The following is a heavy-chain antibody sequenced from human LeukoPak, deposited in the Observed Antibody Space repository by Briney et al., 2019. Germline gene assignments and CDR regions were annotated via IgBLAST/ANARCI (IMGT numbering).Heavy chain of an antibody. CDR2: IIPIFGTA. V-gene: IGHV1-69*05. J-gene: IGHJ6*02. CDR3: ARGAVPGGV. D-gene: IGHD3-10*01. CDR1: GGTFSSYA. Sequence: ASVKVSCKASGGTFSSYAISWVRQAPGQGLEWMGGIIPIFGTANYAQKFQGRVTMTRNTSISTAYMELSSLRSEDTAVYYCARGAVPGGVWGQGTTVTVSS.